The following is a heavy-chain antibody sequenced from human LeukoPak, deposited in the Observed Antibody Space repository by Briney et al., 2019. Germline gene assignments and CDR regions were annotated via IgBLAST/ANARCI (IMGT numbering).Heavy chain of an antibody. J-gene: IGHJ4*02. CDR1: GFTFDDYG. CDR3: ARDKSSPTLPLYY. CDR2: INWNGGST. V-gene: IGHV3-20*04. Sequence: GGSLRLSCAASGFTFDDYGMSWVRQAPGKGLERVSGINWNGGSTGYADSVKGRFTISRDNAKNSLYLQMNSLRAEDTALYYCARDKSSPTLPLYYWGQGTLVAVSS.